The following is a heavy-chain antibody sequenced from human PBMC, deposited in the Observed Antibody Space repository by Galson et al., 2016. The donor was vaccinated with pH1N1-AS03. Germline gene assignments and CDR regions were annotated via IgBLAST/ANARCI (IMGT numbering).Heavy chain of an antibody. CDR1: GGTFSSYA. Sequence: SVKVSCKASGGTFSSYAISWVRQAPGQGLEWMGGIIAMFGTANYAQKVQGRVTITADKSTSTAYMELSSLKSEDTAVYYCARDANYDFWCGHDAFDIWGQGTVVTVSS. CDR2: IIAMFGTA. J-gene: IGHJ3*02. V-gene: IGHV1-69*06. CDR3: ARDANYDFWCGHDAFDI. D-gene: IGHD3-3*01.